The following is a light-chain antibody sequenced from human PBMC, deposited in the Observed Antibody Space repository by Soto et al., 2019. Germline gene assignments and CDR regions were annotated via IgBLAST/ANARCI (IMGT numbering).Light chain of an antibody. CDR2: EAS. V-gene: IGLV2-23*01. CDR1: SRDVGNYNL. Sequence: QSALTQPASVSGSPGQSITISCTGTSRDVGNYNLVSWYQHHPGKVPKLLIYEASKRPSGVSNRFSGSKSDNTAYLTVSGVRAEDEADYYCCSYAGSDILEFGGGTKVTVL. J-gene: IGLJ2*01. CDR3: CSYAGSDILE.